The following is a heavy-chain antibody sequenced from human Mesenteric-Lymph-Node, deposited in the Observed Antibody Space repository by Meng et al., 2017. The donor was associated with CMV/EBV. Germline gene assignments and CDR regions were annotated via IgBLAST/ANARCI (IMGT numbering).Heavy chain of an antibody. CDR3: AKDGYYDRSVADYYYGMDV. J-gene: IGHJ6*02. CDR2: IYSGGSST. V-gene: IGHV3-23*03. CDR1: GFTFSSYA. D-gene: IGHD3-22*01. Sequence: GESLKISCAASGFTFSSYAMSWVRQAPGKGLEWVSVIYSGGSSTYYADSVKGRFTISRDNSKNTLYLQMNSLRAEDTAVYYCAKDGYYDRSVADYYYGMDVWGQGTTVTVSS.